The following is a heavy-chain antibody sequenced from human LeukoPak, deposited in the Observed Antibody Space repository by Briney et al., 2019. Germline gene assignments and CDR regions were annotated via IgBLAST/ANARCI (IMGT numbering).Heavy chain of an antibody. Sequence: SETLSLTCTVSGGSISSYYWSWIRQPPGKGLEWIGYIYYSGSTNYNPSLKSRVTISVDTSKNQFSLKLSSVTAADTAVYYCARVVAAAGYPFDYWGQGTLVTVSS. CDR1: GGSISSYY. CDR3: ARVVAAAGYPFDY. J-gene: IGHJ4*02. V-gene: IGHV4-59*01. D-gene: IGHD6-13*01. CDR2: IYYSGST.